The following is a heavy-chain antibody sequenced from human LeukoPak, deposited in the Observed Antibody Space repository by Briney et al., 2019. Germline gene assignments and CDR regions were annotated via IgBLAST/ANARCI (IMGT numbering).Heavy chain of an antibody. D-gene: IGHD3-22*01. Sequence: GESLKISCKGSGYSFTSYWIGWVRQMPGKGLEWMGIIYPGDSDTRYSPSFQGQVTISADKSISTAYLQWSSLKASDTAMYYCARLSPSGYWPSGAFDIWGQGTMVTVSS. V-gene: IGHV5-51*01. CDR2: IYPGDSDT. CDR3: ARLSPSGYWPSGAFDI. CDR1: GYSFTSYW. J-gene: IGHJ3*02.